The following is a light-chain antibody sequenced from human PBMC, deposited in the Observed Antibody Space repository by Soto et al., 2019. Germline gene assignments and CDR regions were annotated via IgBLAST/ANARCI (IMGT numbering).Light chain of an antibody. J-gene: IGKJ5*01. CDR3: QQYNNWPFS. CDR2: DVS. CDR1: QGVTTN. V-gene: IGKV3-15*01. Sequence: EILMTQSPATLSVSPGERATLSCRAGQGVTTNFAWYQQKSGQSPRLLIYDVSTRATGVPARFSGTGSETDFTLTISGLQSEDSAVYFCQQYNNWPFSFGQGTRLEIK.